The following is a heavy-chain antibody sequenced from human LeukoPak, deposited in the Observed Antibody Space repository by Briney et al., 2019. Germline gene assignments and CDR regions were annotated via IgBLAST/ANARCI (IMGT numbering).Heavy chain of an antibody. CDR2: IYWNGGST. Sequence: GGSLRLSCAASGFTFDDYGMSWVRQAPGKGLEWVSGIYWNGGSTGYADSVKGRFTISRDNAKNSLYLQMNSLRAEDTAVYYCARADNSSWYLGDYWGQGTLVTVSS. V-gene: IGHV3-20*04. CDR3: ARADNSSWYLGDY. CDR1: GFTFDDYG. J-gene: IGHJ4*02. D-gene: IGHD6-13*01.